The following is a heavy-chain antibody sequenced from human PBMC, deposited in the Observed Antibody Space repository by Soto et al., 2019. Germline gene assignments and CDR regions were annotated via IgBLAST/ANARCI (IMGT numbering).Heavy chain of an antibody. CDR1: GFSFNNYA. CDR2: ISGGGTGT. CDR3: AKGHYYDNVGNWVANQAFDS. V-gene: IGHV3-23*01. Sequence: GGSLRLSCAVSGFSFNNYAMNWVRLAPGKGLEWVSSISGGGTGTYSADAVRGRFTISSDKSRDTVYLQMSSLRAEDTAVYYCAKGHYYDNVGNWVANQAFDSWGQGSLVTVSS. D-gene: IGHD3-22*01. J-gene: IGHJ4*02.